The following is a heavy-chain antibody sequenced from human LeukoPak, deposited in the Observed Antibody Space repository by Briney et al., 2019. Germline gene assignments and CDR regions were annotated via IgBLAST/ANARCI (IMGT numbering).Heavy chain of an antibody. J-gene: IGHJ5*02. CDR1: GYTFTGYY. Sequence: ASVKVSCKASGYTFTGYYMHWVRQAPGQGLEWMGWINPNSGGTNYAQKFQGRVTMTRDTSISTAYMELSRLRSDDTAVYYCARELYDILTGYYPPPRWFDPWGQGTLVTVSS. CDR2: INPNSGGT. D-gene: IGHD3-9*01. V-gene: IGHV1-2*02. CDR3: ARELYDILTGYYPPPRWFDP.